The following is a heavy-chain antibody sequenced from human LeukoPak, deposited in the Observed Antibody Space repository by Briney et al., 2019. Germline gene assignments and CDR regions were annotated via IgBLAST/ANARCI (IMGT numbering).Heavy chain of an antibody. CDR1: GFTFTTYA. Sequence: GGSLRLSCAASGFTFTTYAMSWVRQAPGKGLEWVSVIYSGGSTYYADSVKGRFTISRDNSKNTLYLQMNSLRAEDTAVYYCARVDWSSWSYYFDYWGQGTLVTVSS. CDR2: IYSGGST. D-gene: IGHD6-13*01. J-gene: IGHJ4*02. CDR3: ARVDWSSWSYYFDY. V-gene: IGHV3-66*01.